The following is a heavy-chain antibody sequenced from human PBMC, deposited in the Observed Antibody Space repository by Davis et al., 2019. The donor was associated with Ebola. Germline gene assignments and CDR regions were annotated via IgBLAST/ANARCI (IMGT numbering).Heavy chain of an antibody. V-gene: IGHV1-46*01. CDR3: ARDGHDYYGLDV. J-gene: IGHJ6*02. CDR2: INPSAGYT. Sequence: ASVKVSCKAFGYTFTNYYVHWVRQAPGQGLEWMGVINPSAGYTNYAQKFQGRVTITRDTSTSTVYMEVRRLRSDDTAVYYCARDGHDYYGLDVWGQGTAVTVSS. CDR1: GYTFTNYY.